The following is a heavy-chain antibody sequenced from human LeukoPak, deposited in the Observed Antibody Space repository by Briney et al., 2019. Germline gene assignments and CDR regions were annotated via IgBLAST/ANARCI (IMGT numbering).Heavy chain of an antibody. CDR3: ARSGSYDSSGYYYGLYDY. CDR1: GGSISSYY. Sequence: SETLFLTCTVSGGSISSYYWSWIRQPPGKGLEWIGYIYYSGSTNYNPSLKSRVTISVDTSKNQFSLKLSSVTAADTAVYYCARSGSYDSSGYYYGLYDYWGQGTLVTVSS. V-gene: IGHV4-59*01. D-gene: IGHD3-22*01. J-gene: IGHJ4*02. CDR2: IYYSGST.